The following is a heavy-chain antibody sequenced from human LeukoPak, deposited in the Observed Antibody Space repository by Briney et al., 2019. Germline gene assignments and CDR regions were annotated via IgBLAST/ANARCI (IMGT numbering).Heavy chain of an antibody. CDR3: AILQGWFDP. J-gene: IGHJ5*02. V-gene: IGHV4-39*01. CDR2: IYYSGST. CDR1: GGSISSSSYY. Sequence: PSETLSLTCTVSGGSISSSSYYWGWIRQPPGKGLEWIGSIYYSGSTYHNPSLKSRVTISVDTSKNQFSLKLSSVTAADTAVYYCAILQGWFDPWGQGTLVTVSS.